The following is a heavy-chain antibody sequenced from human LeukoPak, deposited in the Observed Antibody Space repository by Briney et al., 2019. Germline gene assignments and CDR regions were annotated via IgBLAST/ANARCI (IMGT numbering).Heavy chain of an antibody. V-gene: IGHV3-23*01. J-gene: IGHJ3*02. CDR3: AKVDDYGGSGAFDI. CDR2: ISGSGGST. D-gene: IGHD4-23*01. Sequence: PGGSLRLSCAASGFTFSKYWMNWVRQAPGKGLEWVSGISGSGGSTFYADSVKGRFTISRDNSKKTLYLQMNSLRAEDTAVYYCAKVDDYGGSGAFDIWGQGTMVTVSS. CDR1: GFTFSKYW.